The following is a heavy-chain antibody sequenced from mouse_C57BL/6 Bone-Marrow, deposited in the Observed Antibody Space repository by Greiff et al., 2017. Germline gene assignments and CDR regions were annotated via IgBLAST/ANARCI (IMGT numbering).Heavy chain of an antibody. D-gene: IGHD1-2*01. CDR1: GYTFTSYW. V-gene: IGHV1-52*01. CDR2: IDPSDSDT. Sequence: QVQLQQPGAELVRPGSSVKLSCKASGYTFTSYWMHWVKQRPIQGLEWIGNIDPSDSDTHYNQKFKDKATLTVDKSSSTAYLQLSSLTSEDSAVYYCERRRCFDVGGRGTTGTVSA. J-gene: IGHJ1*03. CDR3: ERRRCFDV.